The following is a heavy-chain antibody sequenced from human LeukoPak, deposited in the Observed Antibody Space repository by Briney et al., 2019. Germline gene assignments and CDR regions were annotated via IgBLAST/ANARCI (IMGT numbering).Heavy chain of an antibody. Sequence: SETLSLTCAVSGYSISSGYSWGWIRQPAGKGLEWIGRIYTSGSTNYNPSLKSRVTMSVDTSKNQFSLKLSSVTAADTAVYYCATGGQGFWSGYPYYYYYYYMDVWGKGTTVTVSS. CDR3: ATGGQGFWSGYPYYYYYYYMDV. J-gene: IGHJ6*03. CDR2: IYTSGST. V-gene: IGHV4-4*07. CDR1: GYSISSGYS. D-gene: IGHD3-3*01.